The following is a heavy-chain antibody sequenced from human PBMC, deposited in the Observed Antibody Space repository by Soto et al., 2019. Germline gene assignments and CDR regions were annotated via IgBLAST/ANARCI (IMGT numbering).Heavy chain of an antibody. CDR3: ARGGGSTTNFGKHYFDY. CDR1: GGTFSSYA. J-gene: IGHJ4*02. CDR2: IIPIFGTA. V-gene: IGHV1-69*13. Sequence: SVKVSCKASGGTFSSYAISWVRQAPGQGLEWMGGIIPIFGTANYAQKFQGRVTITADESTSTAYMELSSLRSEDTAVYYCARGGGSTTNFGKHYFDYWGQGTLVTVSS. D-gene: IGHD2-2*01.